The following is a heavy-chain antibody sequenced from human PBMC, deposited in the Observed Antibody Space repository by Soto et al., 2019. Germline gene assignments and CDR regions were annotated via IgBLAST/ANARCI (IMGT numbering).Heavy chain of an antibody. D-gene: IGHD1-7*01. V-gene: IGHV3-11*01. CDR3: ARSWNYNWFDP. J-gene: IGHJ5*02. CDR1: GFTFSDYY. Sequence: GGSLRLSCAASGFTFSDYYMSWIRQAPGKGLEWVSYISSSGSTIYYADSVKGRFTTSRDNAKNSLYLQMNSLRAEDTAVYYCARSWNYNWFDPWGQGTLVTVSS. CDR2: ISSSGSTI.